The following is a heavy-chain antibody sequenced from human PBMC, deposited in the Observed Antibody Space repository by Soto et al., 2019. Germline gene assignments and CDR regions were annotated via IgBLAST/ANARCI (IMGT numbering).Heavy chain of an antibody. CDR1: GASVTGDEDS. D-gene: IGHD1-1*01. CDR3: ASEGGSNYCYFDH. J-gene: IGHJ4*02. CDR2: ISNSGST. Sequence: SETLSLTCTVSGASVTGDEDSWTWIRQSPGKGLEWIGYISNSGSTGYNPSLKTRLSMSVDTSKNQFTLRLTSVTAADTAVYFCASEGGSNYCYFDHWGQGTQVTVSS. V-gene: IGHV4-30-4*01.